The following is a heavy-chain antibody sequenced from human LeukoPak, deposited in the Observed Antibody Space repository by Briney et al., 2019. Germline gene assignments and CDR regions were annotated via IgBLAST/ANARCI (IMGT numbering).Heavy chain of an antibody. CDR3: ARPIASQESGSFAN. CDR1: GFTFSSNG. Sequence: GGSLRLSCAASGFTFSSNGMSWVRQAPGKGLEWVANIWHDGSAKYYVDSVKGRFIISRDNAKNSLFLQMNTLGAEDTAVYYCARPIASQESGSFANWGQGTLVTVSS. J-gene: IGHJ4*02. V-gene: IGHV3-7*01. CDR2: IWHDGSAK. D-gene: IGHD1-1*01.